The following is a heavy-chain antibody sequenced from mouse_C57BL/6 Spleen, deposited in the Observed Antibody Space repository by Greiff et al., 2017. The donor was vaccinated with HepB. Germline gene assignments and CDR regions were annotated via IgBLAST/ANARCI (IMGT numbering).Heavy chain of an antibody. Sequence: QVQLKQPGAELVMPGASVKLSCKASGYTFTSYWMHWVKQRPGQGLEWIGEIDPSDSYTNYNQKFKGKSTLTVDKSSSTAYMQLSSLTSEDSAVYYCARGGTRRRLDYWGQGTTLTVSS. J-gene: IGHJ2*01. CDR3: ARGGTRRRLDY. CDR1: GYTFTSYW. D-gene: IGHD2-12*01. CDR2: IDPSDSYT. V-gene: IGHV1-69*01.